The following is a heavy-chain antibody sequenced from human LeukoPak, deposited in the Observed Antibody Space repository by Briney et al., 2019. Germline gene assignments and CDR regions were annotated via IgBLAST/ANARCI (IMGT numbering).Heavy chain of an antibody. V-gene: IGHV3-30*18. Sequence: GGSLRLSCAASGFTFSTYGMHWVRQAPGKGLEWVTLISHDGTNIYYADSVKGRLTTSRDNSKNTVYLQMNTLRVEDTAMYYCANDPTSGRCLDVWGKGTTVTVSS. J-gene: IGHJ6*04. CDR3: ANDPTSGRCLDV. CDR1: GFTFSTYG. CDR2: ISHDGTNI. D-gene: IGHD3-10*01.